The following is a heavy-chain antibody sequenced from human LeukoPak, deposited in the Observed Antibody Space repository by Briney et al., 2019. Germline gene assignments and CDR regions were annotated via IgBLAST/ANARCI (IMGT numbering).Heavy chain of an antibody. J-gene: IGHJ4*02. CDR3: ARLIVGIAVVGADY. Sequence: GGSLRLSCAASGFTFSSYEMNWVRQAPGKGLEWVAYIRSSGSTIYYADSVKGRFTISRDNAKNSLYLQMNSLRAEDTAVYYCARLIVGIAVVGADYWGQGTLVTVSS. D-gene: IGHD6-19*01. CDR2: IRSSGSTI. CDR1: GFTFSSYE. V-gene: IGHV3-48*03.